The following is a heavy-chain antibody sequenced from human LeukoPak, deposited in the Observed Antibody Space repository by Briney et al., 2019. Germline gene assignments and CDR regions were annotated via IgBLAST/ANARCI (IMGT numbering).Heavy chain of an antibody. CDR1: GGTFSSYA. CDR2: IIPIFGIA. V-gene: IGHV1-69*04. CDR3: ARVPDTAMVTYYGMDV. D-gene: IGHD5-18*01. J-gene: IGHJ6*02. Sequence: SVKVACKASGGTFSSYAISWARQAPGQGLEWMGRIIPIFGIANYAQKFQGRVTITADKSTSTAYMELSSLRSEDTAVYYCARVPDTAMVTYYGMDVWGQGTTVTVSS.